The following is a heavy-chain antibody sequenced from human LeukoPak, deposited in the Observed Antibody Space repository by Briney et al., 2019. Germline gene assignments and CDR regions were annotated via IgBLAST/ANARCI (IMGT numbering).Heavy chain of an antibody. CDR2: ISYDGSNK. Sequence: GRSLRLSCAASGFTFSSYGMHWVRQAPGKGLEWVAVISYDGSNKYYADSVKGRFTISRDNSKNTLYLQMNSLRAEDTAVYYCARVDVGYSSGWYLYYFDYWGQGTLVTVSS. CDR1: GFTFSSYG. V-gene: IGHV3-30*03. J-gene: IGHJ4*02. D-gene: IGHD6-19*01. CDR3: ARVDVGYSSGWYLYYFDY.